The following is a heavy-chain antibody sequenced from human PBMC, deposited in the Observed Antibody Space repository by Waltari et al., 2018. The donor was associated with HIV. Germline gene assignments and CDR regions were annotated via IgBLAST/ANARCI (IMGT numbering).Heavy chain of an antibody. V-gene: IGHV1-8*01. CDR2: MNPNSRNT. CDR3: ARAVNAVGAPHWFAP. Sequence: QVQLVQSGAEVKQPGASVKVSCKASGYIFNNYDINWVRQATGQGLEWMGWMNPNSRNTGYAQKFQGRVTMTRDTSITTAYRELSILKCEDTAVYYCARAVNAVGAPHWFAPWGQGTLVTVSS. D-gene: IGHD1-26*01. CDR1: GYIFNNYD. J-gene: IGHJ5*02.